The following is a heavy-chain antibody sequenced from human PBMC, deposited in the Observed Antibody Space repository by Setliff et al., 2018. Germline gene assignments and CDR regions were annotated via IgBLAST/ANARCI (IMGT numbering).Heavy chain of an antibody. D-gene: IGHD1-1*01. CDR1: GLSYTNDW. V-gene: IGHV3-7*01. CDR2: INPHGSEK. CDR3: ARDRDNRWHNFDS. Sequence: GGSLRLSCTASGLSYTNDWVSWVRQAPGKGLEWLASINPHGSEKYYADSVKGRFTISRDNAKNSLSLQMNGLRAEDTSVYYCARDRDNRWHNFDSWGHGVLVTSPQ. J-gene: IGHJ4*01.